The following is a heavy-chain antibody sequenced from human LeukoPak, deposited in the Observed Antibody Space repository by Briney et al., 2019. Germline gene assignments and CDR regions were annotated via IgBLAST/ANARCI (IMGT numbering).Heavy chain of an antibody. D-gene: IGHD3-16*01. Sequence: KPSETLSLTCAVYGGSFSGYYWSWIRQPPGKGLEWIEEINHSGSTNYNPSLKSRVTISVDTSKNQSSLKLSSVTAADTAVYYCARAIGGLRYFQHWGQGTLVTVSS. V-gene: IGHV4-34*01. CDR2: INHSGST. CDR3: ARAIGGLRYFQH. CDR1: GGSFSGYY. J-gene: IGHJ1*01.